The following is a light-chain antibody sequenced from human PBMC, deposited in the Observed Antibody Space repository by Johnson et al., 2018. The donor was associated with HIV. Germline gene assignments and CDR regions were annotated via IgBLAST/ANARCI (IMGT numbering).Light chain of an antibody. CDR3: GTWDSSLNAYV. Sequence: QSVLTQSPSVSAAPGQKVTISCSGSSSNIGSNYVSWYQQLPGTAPKLIIYENNQRPSGIPDRFSGSKSGTSATLGITGLQTGDEADYYCGTWDSSLNAYVFGAATKVAVL. CDR2: ENN. V-gene: IGLV1-51*02. J-gene: IGLJ1*01. CDR1: SSNIGSNY.